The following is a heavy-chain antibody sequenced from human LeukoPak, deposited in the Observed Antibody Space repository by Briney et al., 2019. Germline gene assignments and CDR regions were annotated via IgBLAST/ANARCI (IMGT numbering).Heavy chain of an antibody. D-gene: IGHD2/OR15-2a*01. CDR2: FDPEDGET. V-gene: IGHV1-24*01. J-gene: IGHJ6*02. CDR3: ATQGNKQPKNYGMDV. Sequence: GASVKVSCKVSGYTLAELSMHWVRQAPGKGLEWMGGFDPEDGETIYAQKFQGRVTMTEDTSTDTAYMELSSLRSEDTAVYYCATQGNKQPKNYGMDVWGQGTTVTVSS. CDR1: GYTLAELS.